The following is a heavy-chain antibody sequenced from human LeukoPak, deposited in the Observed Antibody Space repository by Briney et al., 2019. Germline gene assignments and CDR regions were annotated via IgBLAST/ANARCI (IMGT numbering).Heavy chain of an antibody. Sequence: GASVKVSCKASGGTFTSYAISWVRQAPGPGLEWMGRMITILGIANYAQKFQGRVTITADKSTSTAYMELSSLRSEDTAVYCCAIDYYDSSGYFNWFDPWGQGPLVTVSS. CDR3: AIDYYDSSGYFNWFDP. CDR2: MITILGIA. J-gene: IGHJ5*02. V-gene: IGHV1-69*04. CDR1: GGTFTSYA. D-gene: IGHD3-22*01.